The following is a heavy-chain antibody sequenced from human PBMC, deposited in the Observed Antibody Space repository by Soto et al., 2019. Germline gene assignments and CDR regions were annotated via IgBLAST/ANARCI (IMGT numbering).Heavy chain of an antibody. D-gene: IGHD3-10*01. CDR1: GFTFSSYA. Sequence: EVQLLESGGGLVQPGGSPRLSCAASGFTFSSYAMSWVRQAPGKGLEWVSAISGSGGSTYYADSVKGRFTISRDNSKNTLYLQMNSLRAEDTAVYYCAKERHYYGSGSYYFDYWGQGTLVTVSS. V-gene: IGHV3-23*01. CDR3: AKERHYYGSGSYYFDY. CDR2: ISGSGGST. J-gene: IGHJ4*02.